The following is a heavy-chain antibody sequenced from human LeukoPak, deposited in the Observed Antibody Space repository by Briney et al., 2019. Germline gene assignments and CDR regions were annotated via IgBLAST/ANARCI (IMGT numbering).Heavy chain of an antibody. Sequence: ASVKVSCKASGYTFTSYGISWVRQAPGQGLEWMGWISAYNGNTNYAQKLQGRVTMTTDTSTSTAYMELRSLRSDDTAVYYCARDVVVNYCSSTSCYREDYFDYWGQGTLVTVSS. D-gene: IGHD2-2*02. CDR3: ARDVVVNYCSSTSCYREDYFDY. V-gene: IGHV1-18*01. CDR2: ISAYNGNT. J-gene: IGHJ4*02. CDR1: GYTFTSYG.